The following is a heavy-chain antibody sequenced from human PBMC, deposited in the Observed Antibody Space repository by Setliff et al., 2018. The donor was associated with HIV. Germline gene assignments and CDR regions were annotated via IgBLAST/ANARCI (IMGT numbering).Heavy chain of an antibody. Sequence: PSETLSLTCTVSGGSISSDGSYWSWIRQPAGEGLEWIGYISASGRTNYNPSLKSRVTISVDTSKDQSSLRLSSVTAADAAIYYSARRGGSGFYYWFDPWG. J-gene: IGHJ5*02. V-gene: IGHV4-61*09. CDR3: ARRGGSGFYYWFDP. CDR2: ISASGRT. D-gene: IGHD3-22*01. CDR1: GGSISSDGSY.